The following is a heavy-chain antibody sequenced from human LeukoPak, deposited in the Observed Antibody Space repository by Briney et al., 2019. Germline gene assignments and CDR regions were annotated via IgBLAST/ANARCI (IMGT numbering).Heavy chain of an antibody. CDR3: AELGITMIGGV. Sequence: GGSLRLSCAASGFTFSSYEMNWVRQAPGKGLEWVSYISSSGSTIYYADSVKGRFTISRDNAKNSLYLQMNSLRAEDMSVYYCAELGITMIGGVWGKGTTVTISS. D-gene: IGHD3-10*02. V-gene: IGHV3-48*03. CDR2: ISSSGSTI. CDR1: GFTFSSYE. J-gene: IGHJ6*04.